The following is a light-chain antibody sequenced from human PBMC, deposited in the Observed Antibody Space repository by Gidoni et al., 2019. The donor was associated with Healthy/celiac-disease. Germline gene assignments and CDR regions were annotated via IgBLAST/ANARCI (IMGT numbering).Light chain of an antibody. CDR2: DVS. CDR1: SSDGGGYNY. J-gene: IGLJ2*01. CDR3: SSYTSSSTRVV. V-gene: IGLV2-14*01. Sequence: QSALTQPASVSGSPGQSITISCTGTSSDGGGYNYVSWYQQHPGKAPKLMIYDVSNRPSGVSNRFSGSKSGNTASLTISGLQAEDEADYYCSSYTSSSTRVVFGGGTKLTGL.